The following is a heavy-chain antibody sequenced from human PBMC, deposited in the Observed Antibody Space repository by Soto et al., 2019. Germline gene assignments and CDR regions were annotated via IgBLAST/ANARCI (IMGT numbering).Heavy chain of an antibody. Sequence: GESLKSSCKGSGYSFTSYWISWVRQMPGKGLEWMGRIDPSDSYTNYSPSFQGHVTISADKSISTAYLQWSSLKASDTAMYYCARHVTTGTFSIYYYYGMDVCGQGTTVPV. CDR1: GYSFTSYW. CDR2: IDPSDSYT. V-gene: IGHV5-10-1*01. CDR3: ARHVTTGTFSIYYYYGMDV. D-gene: IGHD1-1*01. J-gene: IGHJ6*02.